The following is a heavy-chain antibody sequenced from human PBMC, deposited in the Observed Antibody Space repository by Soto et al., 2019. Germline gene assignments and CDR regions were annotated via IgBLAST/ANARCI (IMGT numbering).Heavy chain of an antibody. CDR2: ISSSGTTI. J-gene: IGHJ4*02. CDR1: EFTFSSYE. D-gene: IGHD6-13*01. V-gene: IGHV3-48*03. CDR3: VRFGGAAAGPGDY. Sequence: EGQLVDSGGGLVQPGGSLRLSWVASEFTFSSYEMNCVRQAPGKGLEFVSYISSSGTTIYYTDSVKGRFTISRDNAKKSLYLQMNSLRAEDTAVYYCVRFGGAAAGPGDYWGQGPLVTVSS.